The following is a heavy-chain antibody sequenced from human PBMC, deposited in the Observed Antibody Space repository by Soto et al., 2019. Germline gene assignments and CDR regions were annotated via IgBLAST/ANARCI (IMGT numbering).Heavy chain of an antibody. CDR3: ARGPHSYYFDY. CDR1: GFTFSSYA. J-gene: IGHJ4*02. CDR2: ISSNGGST. Sequence: EVQLVESGGGLVQPGGSLRLSCAASGFTFSSYAMHWVRQAPGKGLEYVSAISSNGGSTYYANSVKGRFTISRDNSKNTLYRQMGSLRAEDMAVYYCARGPHSYYFDYWGQGTLVTVSS. V-gene: IGHV3-64*01.